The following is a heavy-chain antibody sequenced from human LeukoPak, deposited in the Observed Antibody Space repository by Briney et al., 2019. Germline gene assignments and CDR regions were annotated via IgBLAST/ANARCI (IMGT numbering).Heavy chain of an antibody. CDR2: IYTSGIT. Sequence: PSETLSLTCTVSGGSISSGTYYWYWIRQPARKGLEWIGRIYTSGITNYNPSLKSRVTISADTSKNQFSLRLSSVTAADTAMYYCARAGSGHAEYFQHWGQGTLVTVSS. CDR1: GGSISSGTYY. D-gene: IGHD2-15*01. J-gene: IGHJ1*01. V-gene: IGHV4-61*02. CDR3: ARAGSGHAEYFQH.